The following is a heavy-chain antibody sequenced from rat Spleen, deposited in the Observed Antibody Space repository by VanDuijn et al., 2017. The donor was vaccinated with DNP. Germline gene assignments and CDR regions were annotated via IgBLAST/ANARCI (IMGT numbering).Heavy chain of an antibody. CDR1: GYSISRTY. Sequence: EVQLQESGPGLLKPSQSLSLTCSVTGYSISRTYWGWFRKFPGNKMEWIGHISYSGSTGYNPSLKSRISITRDTSRNQFFLQLNSVTSEDTATYNCARFWDYGYGDYWGQGVMVTVSS. D-gene: IGHD1-7*01. CDR3: ARFWDYGYGDY. V-gene: IGHV3-1*01. CDR2: ISYSGST. J-gene: IGHJ2*01.